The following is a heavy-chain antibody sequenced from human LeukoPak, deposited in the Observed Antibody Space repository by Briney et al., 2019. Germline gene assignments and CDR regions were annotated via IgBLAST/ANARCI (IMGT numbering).Heavy chain of an antibody. CDR3: ARVLVGPTTGLDY. CDR1: GFSVSSSY. CDR2: IYSGGTT. D-gene: IGHD1-26*01. Sequence: GGSLRLSCAASGFSVSSSYMSWVRQAPGKGLDWVSVIYSGGTTYYADSVKGRFTISRDNSKNTLYLQMNSLRAEDTAVYYCARVLVGPTTGLDYWGQGTLVTVSS. V-gene: IGHV3-66*01. J-gene: IGHJ4*02.